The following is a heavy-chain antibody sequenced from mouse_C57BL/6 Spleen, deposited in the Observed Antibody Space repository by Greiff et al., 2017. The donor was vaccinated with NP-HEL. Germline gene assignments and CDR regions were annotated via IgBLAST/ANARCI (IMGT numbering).Heavy chain of an antibody. V-gene: IGHV1-62-2*01. D-gene: IGHD2-4*01. CDR2: FYPGSGSI. CDR1: GYTFTGYT. Sequence: QVQLKESGAELVKPGASVKLSCKASGYTFTGYTIHWVKQRSGQGLEWIGWFYPGSGSIKYNEKFKDKATLTADKSSSTVYMELSRLTSEDSAVYFCARHGYDYDGYYYAMDYWGQGTSVTVSS. J-gene: IGHJ4*01. CDR3: ARHGYDYDGYYYAMDY.